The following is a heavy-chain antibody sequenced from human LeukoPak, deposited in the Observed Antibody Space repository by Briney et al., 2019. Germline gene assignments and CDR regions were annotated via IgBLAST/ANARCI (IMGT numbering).Heavy chain of an antibody. D-gene: IGHD6-6*01. Sequence: ASVKVSCKVSGYTLTELSMHWVRQAPGKGLEWMGGFDPEDGETIYAQKFQGRVTMTEDTSTDTAYMELSSLRSEDMAVYYCATDLGSIAAGDAFDIWGQGTMVTVSS. V-gene: IGHV1-24*01. CDR2: FDPEDGET. CDR1: GYTLTELS. J-gene: IGHJ3*02. CDR3: ATDLGSIAAGDAFDI.